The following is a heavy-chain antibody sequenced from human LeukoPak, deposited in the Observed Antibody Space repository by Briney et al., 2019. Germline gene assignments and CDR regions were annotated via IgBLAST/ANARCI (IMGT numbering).Heavy chain of an antibody. D-gene: IGHD6-13*01. CDR1: GYSVASYW. J-gene: IGHJ4*02. CDR3: ARLLRNIAAAVYYFDY. V-gene: IGHV5-51*01. Sequence: GESLKISCKGSGYSVASYWIGWVRQMPGKGLEWMGIIYPGDSDTRYSPSFQGQVTISADKSISTAYLQWSSLKASDTAMYYCARLLRNIAAAVYYFDYWGQGTLVTVSS. CDR2: IYPGDSDT.